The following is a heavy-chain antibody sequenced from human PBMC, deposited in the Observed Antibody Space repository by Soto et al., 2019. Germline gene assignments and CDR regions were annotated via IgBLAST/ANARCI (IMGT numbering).Heavy chain of an antibody. CDR2: IIPIFGTA. J-gene: IGHJ6*02. CDR3: ARDLGRRGYYYYGMDV. CDR1: GGTFSSYA. Sequence: GASVKVSCKASGGTFSSYAISWVRQAPGQGLEWMGGIIPIFGTANYAQKFQGRVTITADESTSTAYMELSSLRSEDTAVYYCARDLGRRGYYYYGMDVWGQGTTVTVS. V-gene: IGHV1-69*13.